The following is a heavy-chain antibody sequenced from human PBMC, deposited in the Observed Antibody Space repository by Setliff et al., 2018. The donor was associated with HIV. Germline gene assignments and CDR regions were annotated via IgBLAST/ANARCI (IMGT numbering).Heavy chain of an antibody. J-gene: IGHJ5*02. CDR1: GGSISRSSYY. Sequence: SETLSLTCTVSGGSISRSSYYWGWIRQPPGKGLEWIGSIYYSGSTYYNPSLKSRVTISVDTSKNQVSLKLSSVTAADTAVYYCASRVLGYCRSTSCLSWFDPWGQGTLVTV. V-gene: IGHV4-39*01. D-gene: IGHD2-2*01. CDR3: ASRVLGYCRSTSCLSWFDP. CDR2: IYYSGST.